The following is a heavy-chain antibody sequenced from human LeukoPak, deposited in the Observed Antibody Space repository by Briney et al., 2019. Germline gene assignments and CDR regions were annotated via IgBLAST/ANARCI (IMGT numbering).Heavy chain of an antibody. V-gene: IGHV4-59*01. CDR1: GGSISSYY. D-gene: IGHD6-13*01. CDR2: IYYTGST. Sequence: PSETLSLTCTVSGGSISSYYWSWIRQPPGKGLEWIGYIYYTGSTNHNPSLKSRVTISVDTSKNQFSLKLSSVIAADTAVYYCARVFSQQLWAFDIWGQGTMVTVSS. CDR3: ARVFSQQLWAFDI. J-gene: IGHJ3*02.